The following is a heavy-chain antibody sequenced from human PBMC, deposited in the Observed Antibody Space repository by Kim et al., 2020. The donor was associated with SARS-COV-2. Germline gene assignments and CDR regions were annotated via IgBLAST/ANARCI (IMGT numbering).Heavy chain of an antibody. CDR2: ISSNGGST. CDR3: VKTGQGRPGDFDY. J-gene: IGHJ4*02. Sequence: GGSLRLSCSASGFTFSSYAMHWVRQAPGKGLEYVSAISSNGGSTYYADSVKGRFTISRDNSKNTLYLQMSSLRAEDTAVYYCVKTGQGRPGDFDYWGQGTLVTVSS. CDR1: GFTFSSYA. V-gene: IGHV3-64D*09. D-gene: IGHD3-10*01.